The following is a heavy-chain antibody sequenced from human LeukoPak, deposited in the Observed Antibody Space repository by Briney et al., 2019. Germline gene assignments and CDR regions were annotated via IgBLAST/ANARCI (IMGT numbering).Heavy chain of an antibody. CDR3: AKDTDHGYYYGMDV. V-gene: IGHV3-23*01. D-gene: IGHD1-14*01. J-gene: IGHJ6*02. CDR1: GFTFSSYA. Sequence: PGGSLRLSCAASGFTFSSYAMSWVRQAPGKGLEWVSAISGSGGSTYYADSVKGRFTISRDNSKNTLYLQMNSLRAEDTAVYYCAKDTDHGYYYGMDVWGQGTTVTVSS. CDR2: ISGSGGST.